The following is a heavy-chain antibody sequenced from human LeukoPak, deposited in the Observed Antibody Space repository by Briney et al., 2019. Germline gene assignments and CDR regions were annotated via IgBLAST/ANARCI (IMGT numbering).Heavy chain of an antibody. CDR2: IYHRGST. Sequence: SETLSLTCTVSGYSISNGYYWGWIRQPPGKGLEWVGRIYHRGSTYYNPSLRSRVTISLDRSKKKFSLKLTSVTAADTAVYFCARGAEYYAIWRGYAGYSDYWGQGISVTVSS. J-gene: IGHJ4*02. CDR3: ARGAEYYAIWRGYAGYSDY. D-gene: IGHD3-3*01. V-gene: IGHV4-38-2*02. CDR1: GYSISNGYY.